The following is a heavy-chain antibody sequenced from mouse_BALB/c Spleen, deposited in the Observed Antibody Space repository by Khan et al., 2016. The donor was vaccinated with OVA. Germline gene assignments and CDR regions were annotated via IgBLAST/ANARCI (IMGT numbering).Heavy chain of an antibody. J-gene: IGHJ4*01. CDR2: IWSDGST. D-gene: IGHD2-10*01. CDR1: GFSLTNYG. V-gene: IGHV2-6-1*01. Sequence: QVQLKESGPGLVAPSQSLYITCTISGFSLTNYGVHWVRQPPGKGLEWLVVIWSDGSTTYNSALKSRLTISKDDSKSQVFLKMNSLQTDDTAVYFCASQPYYHYNIMDYWGQGTSVTVSS. CDR3: ASQPYYHYNIMDY.